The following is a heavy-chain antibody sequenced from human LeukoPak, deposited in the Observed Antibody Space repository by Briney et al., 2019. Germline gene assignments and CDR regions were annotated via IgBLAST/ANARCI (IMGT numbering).Heavy chain of an antibody. Sequence: PSETLSLICTVSGGSVSSGSYYWNWIRQPPGKVLEWIGYIYYSGSTNYNPSLKSRVTISVDTSKNQFSLKLSSVTAADTAVYYCARVHESIDYWGQGTLVTVSS. J-gene: IGHJ4*02. D-gene: IGHD6-6*01. CDR2: IYYSGST. CDR3: ARVHESIDY. CDR1: GGSVSSGSYY. V-gene: IGHV4-61*01.